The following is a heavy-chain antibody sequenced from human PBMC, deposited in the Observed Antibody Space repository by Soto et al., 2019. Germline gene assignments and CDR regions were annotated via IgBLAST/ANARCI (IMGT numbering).Heavy chain of an antibody. CDR1: GFNFSNHW. D-gene: IGHD2-21*02. Sequence: GGSLRLSCAASGFNFSNHWMHWVRQRPGEGLVWVSRITSDGKSKAYAESVKGRFAISRDNAKNTLYLQMNGLTAEDTAVYYCARESGDWPLNWFDPWGLGTLVTVSS. V-gene: IGHV3-74*01. J-gene: IGHJ5*02. CDR3: ARESGDWPLNWFDP. CDR2: ITSDGKSK.